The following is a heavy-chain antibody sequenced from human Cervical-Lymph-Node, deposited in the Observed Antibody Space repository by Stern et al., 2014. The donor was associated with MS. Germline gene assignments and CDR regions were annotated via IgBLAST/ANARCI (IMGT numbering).Heavy chain of an antibody. CDR3: ARPANYSNYDY. D-gene: IGHD4-11*01. CDR1: GYTFTSNW. CDR2: IYPGDSDT. V-gene: IGHV5-51*03. Sequence: EDQLVESGAEVKKPGESLKISCKGSGYTFTSNWIAWVRQMPGKGLEWMGIIYPGDSDTRYSPSFQGQVTMSADKSINTAYLQWSSLKASDTAMYYCARPANYSNYDYWGQGTLVTVSS. J-gene: IGHJ4*02.